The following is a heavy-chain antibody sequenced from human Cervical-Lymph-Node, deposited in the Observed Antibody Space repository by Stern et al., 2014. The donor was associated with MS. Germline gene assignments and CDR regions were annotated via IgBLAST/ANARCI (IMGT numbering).Heavy chain of an antibody. CDR1: GFTFSAYA. CDR2: TSSNGNTK. Sequence: VQLVESGGGVVQPGRSLGLSCAASGFTFSAYAMHWVRPAPGQGLEWVAVTSSNGNTKCYADSVKGRFTISRDNSKNTLFLQMNSLKIEDTAVYYCARDGRPVWGQGTLVAVSS. V-gene: IGHV3-30-3*01. J-gene: IGHJ4*02. CDR3: ARDGRPV.